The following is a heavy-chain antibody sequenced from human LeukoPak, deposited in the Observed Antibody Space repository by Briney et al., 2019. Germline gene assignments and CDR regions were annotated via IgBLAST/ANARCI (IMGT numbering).Heavy chain of an antibody. Sequence: QAGRSLRLSCAASGFTFTSYGMHWVRQAPGKGVEGVAVVSYDGTSIYYADSVKGRFTISRDNSKNTLYLQMHSLIREDTGVYYCAIAQLPRHELGNFYFDYWGQGILVTVSS. CDR2: VSYDGTSI. J-gene: IGHJ4*02. D-gene: IGHD7-27*01. CDR1: GFTFTSYG. CDR3: AIAQLPRHELGNFYFDY. V-gene: IGHV3-30*03.